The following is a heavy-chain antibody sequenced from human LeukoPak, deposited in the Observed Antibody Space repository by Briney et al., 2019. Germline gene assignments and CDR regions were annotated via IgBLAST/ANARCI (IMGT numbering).Heavy chain of an antibody. CDR3: AKIARPGSEDY. D-gene: IGHD3-10*01. CDR2: ISGSGGST. V-gene: IGHV3-23*01. J-gene: IGHJ4*02. CDR1: RFIFSNYA. Sequence: PGGSLRLSCAASRFIFSNYAMTWVRQAPGKGLEWVSAISGSGGSTYYADSVKGRFTISRDNAKNTLYLQMNSLRAEDTAVYYCAKIARPGSEDYWGQGTLVTVSS.